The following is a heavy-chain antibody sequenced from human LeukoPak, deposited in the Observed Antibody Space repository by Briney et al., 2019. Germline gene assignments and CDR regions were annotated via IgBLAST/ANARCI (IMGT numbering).Heavy chain of an antibody. D-gene: IGHD3-9*01. J-gene: IGHJ4*02. CDR3: ASISAPIDY. CDR1: GFTFSNYY. V-gene: IGHV3-21*01. CDR2: ISSSSTYI. Sequence: TPGGSLRLSCTTSGFTFSNYYMNWVRQAPGKGLEFVSSISSSSTYIYYADSVKGRFTISRDDAKNSLYLQMNNLRAEDTALYYCASISAPIDYWGQGTLVTVSS.